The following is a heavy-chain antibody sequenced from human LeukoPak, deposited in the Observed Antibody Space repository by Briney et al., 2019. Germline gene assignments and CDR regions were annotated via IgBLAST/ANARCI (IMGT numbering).Heavy chain of an antibody. CDR2: IYYSGNT. J-gene: IGHJ4*02. D-gene: IGHD4-23*01. Sequence: SETLSLTCTVSGGSISSSSYYWGWIRQPSGKGLEWIGSIYYSGNTYYNPSLKSRVTISIDTSKNQFSLKLSSVTAADTAVYYCANSANYGGNSGYFDYWGQGTLVTVSS. CDR1: GGSISSSSYY. V-gene: IGHV4-39*01. CDR3: ANSANYGGNSGYFDY.